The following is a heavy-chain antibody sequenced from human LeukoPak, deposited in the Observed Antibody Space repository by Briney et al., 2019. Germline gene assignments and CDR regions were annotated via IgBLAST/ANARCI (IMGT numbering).Heavy chain of an antibody. CDR3: AKRQSGYCSSTSCYNAYYFDY. Sequence: GGSLRLSCAASGFTFSSYAMSWVRQAPGKGLEWISAISGSGGSTYYADSVKGRFTISRDNSKNTLYLQMNSLRAEDTAVYYCAKRQSGYCSSTSCYNAYYFDYWGQGTLVTVSS. D-gene: IGHD2-2*02. V-gene: IGHV3-23*01. CDR2: ISGSGGST. J-gene: IGHJ4*02. CDR1: GFTFSSYA.